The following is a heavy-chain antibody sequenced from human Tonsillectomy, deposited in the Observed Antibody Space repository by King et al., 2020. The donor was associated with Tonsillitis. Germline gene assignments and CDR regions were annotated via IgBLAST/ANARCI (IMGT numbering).Heavy chain of an antibody. CDR3: SKAYCRSTSCYLGYYYYMDV. Sequence: QLVQSGGGLVQPGRSLRLSCAASGFTFDDYAMHWVRQAPGKGLEWVSGISWNSGSIGYADSVKGRFTISRDNAKNSLYLQMNSLRAEDTALYYCSKAYCRSTSCYLGYYYYMDVWGKGTTVTVSS. CDR1: GFTFDDYA. J-gene: IGHJ6*03. D-gene: IGHD2-2*01. CDR2: ISWNSGSI. V-gene: IGHV3-9*01.